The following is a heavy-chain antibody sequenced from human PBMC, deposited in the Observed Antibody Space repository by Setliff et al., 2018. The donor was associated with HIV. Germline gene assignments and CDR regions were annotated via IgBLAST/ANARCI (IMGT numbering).Heavy chain of an antibody. CDR2: MYTSGST. D-gene: IGHD6-13*01. CDR3: AREERKAPAGSGYYYYGMDV. J-gene: IGHJ6*02. V-gene: IGHV4-61*02. CDR1: GGSISRDTYY. Sequence: PSETLSLTCTVSGGSISRDTYYWSWIRQPAGKGLEWIGRMYTSGSTNYNPSLKSRVTISVDTSKRQFSLKLSSVTAADTAAYYCAREERKAPAGSGYYYYGMDVWGQGTMVTVSS.